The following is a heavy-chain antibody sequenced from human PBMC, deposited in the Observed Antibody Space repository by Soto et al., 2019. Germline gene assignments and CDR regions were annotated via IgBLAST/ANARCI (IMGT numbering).Heavy chain of an antibody. Sequence: SETLSLTCTGSGGSISSYYCSWIRQPPGKGLECVGYIFYSGSSNDNPSLKSRVTISVDTSKRQFSLKLSSVSAADTAVYYFARDWRGAEGFDPWGQGTLVTVSS. CDR3: ARDWRGAEGFDP. CDR2: IFYSGSS. J-gene: IGHJ5*02. V-gene: IGHV4-59*12. CDR1: GGSISSYY. D-gene: IGHD3-3*01.